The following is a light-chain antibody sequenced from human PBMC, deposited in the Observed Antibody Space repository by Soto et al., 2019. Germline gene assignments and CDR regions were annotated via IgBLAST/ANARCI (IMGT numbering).Light chain of an antibody. Sequence: QSVVTQPGSVAGAPGQSITISCTGTSSDVGSYNLVSWYQQHPGKAPKLMIYEGSKRPSGVSNRFSGSKSGNTASLTISGLQAEDEADYYCCSYAGSSTYVFGTGTKVTVL. CDR1: SSDVGSYNL. CDR3: CSYAGSSTYV. V-gene: IGLV2-23*01. J-gene: IGLJ1*01. CDR2: EGS.